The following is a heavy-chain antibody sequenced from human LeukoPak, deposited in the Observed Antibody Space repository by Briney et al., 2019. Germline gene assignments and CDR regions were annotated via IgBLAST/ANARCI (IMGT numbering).Heavy chain of an antibody. CDR2: ISWNSGSI. D-gene: IGHD2-15*01. J-gene: IGHJ4*02. Sequence: PGGSLRLSCAASGFTFDDYAMHWVRQAPGKGLEWVSGISWNSGSIGYADSVKGRFTISRDNAKNSLYLQMNSLRAEDTALYYCAKSKGSARPYYFDYWGQGTLVTVSS. CDR1: GFTFDDYA. CDR3: AKSKGSARPYYFDY. V-gene: IGHV3-9*01.